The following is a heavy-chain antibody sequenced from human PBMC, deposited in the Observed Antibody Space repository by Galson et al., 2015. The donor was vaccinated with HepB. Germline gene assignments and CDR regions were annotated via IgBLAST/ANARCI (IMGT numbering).Heavy chain of an antibody. CDR2: ISSSGSTI. V-gene: IGHV3-48*03. J-gene: IGHJ4*02. D-gene: IGHD3-22*01. Sequence: SLRLSCAASGFTLSSYEMNWVRQAPGKGLEWVSYISSSGSTIYYADSVKGRFTITRNNAKNSLYLQMNSLRAEDTAVYYCARDVPDDSSGYYFGYFDCWGKGTLVTVSS. CDR1: GFTLSSYE. CDR3: ARDVPDDSSGYYFGYFDC.